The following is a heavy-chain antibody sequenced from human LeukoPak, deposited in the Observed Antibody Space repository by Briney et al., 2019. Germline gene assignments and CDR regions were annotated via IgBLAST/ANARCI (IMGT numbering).Heavy chain of an antibody. CDR1: GYSFTGFN. Sequence: ASVKVSCNVSGYSFTGFNIHTWRQAPGQGLEWMGWIHPRRGDTNYAQKFQGRVTMTRDTPISTAYLDLSSLRTVNSEFSPCARDWDYGTGSYYRGCIDSWGQGTPVTVSP. J-gene: IGHJ4*02. CDR3: ARDWDYGTGSYYRGCIDS. D-gene: IGHD3-10*01. CDR2: IHPRRGDT. V-gene: IGHV1-2*02.